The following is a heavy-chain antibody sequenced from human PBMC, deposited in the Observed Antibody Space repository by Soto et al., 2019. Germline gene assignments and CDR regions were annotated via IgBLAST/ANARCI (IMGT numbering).Heavy chain of an antibody. V-gene: IGHV1-18*01. Sequence: GASVKVSCKASGYTFTSYGISWVRQAPGQGLEWMGWISAYNGNTNYAQKLQGRVTMTTDTSTSTAYMELRSLRSDDTAVYYCAREKYYYDSSGYWQTDYWGQGTLVTVSS. J-gene: IGHJ4*02. D-gene: IGHD3-22*01. CDR3: AREKYYYDSSGYWQTDY. CDR2: ISAYNGNT. CDR1: GYTFTSYG.